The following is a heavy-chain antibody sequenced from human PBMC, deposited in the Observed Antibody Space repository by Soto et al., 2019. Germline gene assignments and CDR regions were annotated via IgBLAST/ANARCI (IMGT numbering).Heavy chain of an antibody. J-gene: IGHJ4*02. CDR2: INPSGGAT. CDR1: GYTFSDYF. D-gene: IGHD2-15*01. V-gene: IGHV1-46*01. Sequence: ASVKVSCKASGYTFSDYFMHWVRQAPGQGLEWVGLINPSGGATSYPQKFQGSVSLTVDTSTSTFYMELRSLRSDDRAVYYCARAHVMVVAGSTFDFWGQGMMVTVSS. CDR3: ARAHVMVVAGSTFDF.